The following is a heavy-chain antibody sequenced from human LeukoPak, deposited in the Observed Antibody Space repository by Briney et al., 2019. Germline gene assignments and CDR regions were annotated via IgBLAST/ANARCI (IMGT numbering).Heavy chain of an antibody. Sequence: GASVNFSCKASEYTFTSYYMHWVRQAPGQGLEWMGLINPSGGSTRYAQKFQGRVTMTRDTSTSTVYMELSSLRSEDTAVYYCARRRIGDYYDSSASFDYWGQGTLVTVSS. CDR3: ARRRIGDYYDSSASFDY. CDR1: EYTFTSYY. V-gene: IGHV1-46*01. CDR2: INPSGGST. D-gene: IGHD3-22*01. J-gene: IGHJ4*02.